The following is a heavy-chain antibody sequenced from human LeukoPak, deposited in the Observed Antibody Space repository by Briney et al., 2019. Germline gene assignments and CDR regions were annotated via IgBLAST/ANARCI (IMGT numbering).Heavy chain of an antibody. Sequence: SETLSLTCTVSGGSISSSSYYWGWIRQPPGKGLEWIGSIYYSGSTYYNPSLKSRVTISVDTSKNQFSLKLSSVTAADTAVYYCASCLAGGGIAVAGTRVDYWGQGTLVTVSS. J-gene: IGHJ4*02. CDR2: IYYSGST. CDR1: GGSISSSSYY. CDR3: ASCLAGGGIAVAGTRVDY. D-gene: IGHD6-19*01. V-gene: IGHV4-39*07.